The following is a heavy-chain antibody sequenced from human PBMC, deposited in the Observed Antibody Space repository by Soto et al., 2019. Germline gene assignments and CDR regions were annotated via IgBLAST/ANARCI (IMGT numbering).Heavy chain of an antibody. J-gene: IGHJ4*02. CDR1: GYAFTTYG. CDR3: ARGRYGDY. V-gene: IGHV1-18*01. Sequence: QVHLVQSGAEVKKPGASVKVSCKGSGYAFTTYGITWVRQAPGQGLEWMGWISAHNGNTNYAQKLQGRVTVTRDTSTSTAYMELRSLRSDGTAVYYCARGRYGDYWGQGARVTVSS. CDR2: ISAHNGNT. D-gene: IGHD1-1*01.